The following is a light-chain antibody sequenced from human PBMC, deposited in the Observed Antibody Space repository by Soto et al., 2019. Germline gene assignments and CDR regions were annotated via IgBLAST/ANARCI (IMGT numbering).Light chain of an antibody. J-gene: IGKJ1*01. CDR2: DAS. CDR1: QSISNW. V-gene: IGKV1-5*01. Sequence: DIQMTQSPSTLSASVGDRVTITCRASQSISNWLAWYQQKPGKAPNFLIYDASTLESGVPSRFSGSGSGTEFTLTISNVQPDDFATYYCQQYSTFPRTFGQGTRVEI. CDR3: QQYSTFPRT.